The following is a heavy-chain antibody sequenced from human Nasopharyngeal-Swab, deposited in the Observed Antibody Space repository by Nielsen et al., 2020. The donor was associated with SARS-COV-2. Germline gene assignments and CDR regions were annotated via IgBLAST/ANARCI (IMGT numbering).Heavy chain of an antibody. J-gene: IGHJ5*02. V-gene: IGHV3-7*01. D-gene: IGHD3-3*01. CDR3: ARDGYDFWSGYHGWFDP. CDR1: GFTFSSYA. CDR2: IKQDGSEK. Sequence: GESLKISCAASGFTFSSYAMHWVRQAPGKGLEWVANIKQDGSEKYYVDSVKGRFTISRDNAKNSLYLQMNSLRAEDTAVYYCARDGYDFWSGYHGWFDPWGQGTLVTVSS.